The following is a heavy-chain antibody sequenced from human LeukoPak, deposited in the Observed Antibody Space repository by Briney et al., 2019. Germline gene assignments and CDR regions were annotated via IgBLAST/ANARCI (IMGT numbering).Heavy chain of an antibody. Sequence: GGSLRLSCAASGFNFNDYDINWVRHVPGKGLEWVSGINWNSVHIGYADSVRGRFTIFRDNAQRSVHLQMSSLRPEDTALYYCATSRQDRFLDSWGQGTVVTVSA. V-gene: IGHV3-9*01. D-gene: IGHD2-15*01. J-gene: IGHJ5*01. CDR3: ATSRQDRFLDS. CDR1: GFNFNDYD. CDR2: INWNSVHI.